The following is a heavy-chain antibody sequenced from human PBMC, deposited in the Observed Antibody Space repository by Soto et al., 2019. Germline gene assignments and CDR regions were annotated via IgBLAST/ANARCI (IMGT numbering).Heavy chain of an antibody. V-gene: IGHV3-23*01. J-gene: IGHJ5*02. Sequence: PGGSLRLSCAASGFSFVNYTMDWVRQTPGKGLEWVSSISGSGEDTYYGDTGKGRFTISRDNLKNVLFLQMDSLRAEDTAIYFCAKDQSNLGWFDPWGQGTLVTVSS. CDR3: AKDQSNLGWFDP. CDR2: ISGSGEDT. CDR1: GFSFVNYT. D-gene: IGHD4-4*01.